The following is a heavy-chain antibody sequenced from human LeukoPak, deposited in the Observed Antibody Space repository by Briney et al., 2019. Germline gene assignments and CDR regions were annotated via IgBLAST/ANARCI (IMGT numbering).Heavy chain of an antibody. CDR3: ARGRGSGWYKVDFDY. J-gene: IGHJ4*02. CDR1: GGSFSGYY. V-gene: IGHV4-34*01. CDR2: INHSGST. Sequence: SETLSLTCAVYGGSFSGYYWSWIRQPPRKGLEWIGEINHSGSTNYNPSLKSRVTISVDTSKNQFSLKLSSVTAADTAVYYCARGRGSGWYKVDFDYWGQGTLVTVSS. D-gene: IGHD6-19*01.